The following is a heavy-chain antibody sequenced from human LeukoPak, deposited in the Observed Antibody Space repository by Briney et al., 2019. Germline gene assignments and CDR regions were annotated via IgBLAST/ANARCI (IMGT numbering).Heavy chain of an antibody. V-gene: IGHV3-74*01. Sequence: GGSLRLSCAASGFTFSSYWMHWVRQAPGKGLVWVSRTISDGSSTSYADSVKGRFTISRDNAKNTLYLQMNSLRVEDTAVYYCARGGIGSLDHWGQGTLVTVSS. CDR1: GFTFSSYW. D-gene: IGHD6-13*01. CDR3: ARGGIGSLDH. CDR2: TISDGSST. J-gene: IGHJ4*02.